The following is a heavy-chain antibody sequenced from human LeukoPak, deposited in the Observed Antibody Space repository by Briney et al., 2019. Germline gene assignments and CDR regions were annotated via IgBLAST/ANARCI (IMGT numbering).Heavy chain of an antibody. CDR1: GDSISSGNYY. D-gene: IGHD2-21*02. J-gene: IGHJ3*02. CDR3: ARYSYCGGDCYDAFDI. Sequence: SQTLSLTCTVSGDSISSGNYYWSWIRQPAGKGLEWIGRIWTDGVTSYKPSLKSRVTISIDTSKNQFSLKLSSVTAADTAVYYCARYSYCGGDCYDAFDIWGQGTMTVSS. CDR2: IWTDGVT. V-gene: IGHV4-61*02.